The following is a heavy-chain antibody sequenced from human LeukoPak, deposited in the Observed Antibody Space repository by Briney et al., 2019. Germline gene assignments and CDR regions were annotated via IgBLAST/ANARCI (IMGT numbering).Heavy chain of an antibody. D-gene: IGHD1-26*01. J-gene: IGHJ3*02. CDR1: DFSFITYA. CDR2: ISGVGDVT. V-gene: IGHV3-23*01. CDR3: ARGGSYLSAFGI. Sequence: GGSLRLSCAASDFSFITYAMSWVRQAPGKGLEWVSTISGVGDVTYYADSVKGRFTISRDNSKNTLYLQMNSLRAEDTAVYYCARGGSYLSAFGIWGQGTMVTVSS.